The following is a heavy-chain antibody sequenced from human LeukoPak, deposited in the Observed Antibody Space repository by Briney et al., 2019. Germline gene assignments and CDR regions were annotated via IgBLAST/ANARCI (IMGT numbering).Heavy chain of an antibody. D-gene: IGHD6-13*01. V-gene: IGHV1-58*02. J-gene: IGHJ6*02. Sequence: SVKVSCKASGFTFTSSAMQWVQQARGQRLEWIGWIVVGSGNTNYAQKFQERVTITRDMSTSTAYMELSSLRSEDTAVYYCAAGVRGYSSSWYIFDYGMDVWGQGTTVTVSS. CDR3: AAGVRGYSSSWYIFDYGMDV. CDR2: IVVGSGNT. CDR1: GFTFTSSA.